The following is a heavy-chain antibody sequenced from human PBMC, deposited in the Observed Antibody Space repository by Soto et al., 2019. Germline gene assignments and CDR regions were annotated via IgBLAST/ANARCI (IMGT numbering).Heavy chain of an antibody. CDR3: ARDRGSCGLFDS. J-gene: IGHJ4*02. Sequence: KFKVRLTMTTDTSTSTAYMELTSLRSDDTAVYYCARDRGSCGLFDSWGQGTLVTVSS. V-gene: IGHV1-18*01. D-gene: IGHD1-26*01.